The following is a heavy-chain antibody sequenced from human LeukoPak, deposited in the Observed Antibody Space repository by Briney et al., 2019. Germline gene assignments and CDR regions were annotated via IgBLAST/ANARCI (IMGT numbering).Heavy chain of an antibody. CDR1: GFIFSNYA. CDR3: AKLSASTVSTARSYYGMDV. Sequence: PGGSLRLFCAASGFIFSNYAMNWVRQAPGKGLEWVSNISGTGSSTNYADSVKGRFTISRDNSKNTLYLQMNSLRAEDTAVYYCAKLSASTVSTARSYYGMDVWGQGTTVTVSS. CDR2: ISGTGSST. J-gene: IGHJ6*02. D-gene: IGHD4-17*01. V-gene: IGHV3-23*01.